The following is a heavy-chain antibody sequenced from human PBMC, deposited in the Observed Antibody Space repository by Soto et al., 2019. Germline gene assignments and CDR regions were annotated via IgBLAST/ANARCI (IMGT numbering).Heavy chain of an antibody. CDR1: GFTFSSYW. D-gene: IGHD6-19*01. Sequence: EVQLVESGGGLVQPGGSLRLSCAASGFTFSSYWMHWVRQAPGKGLVWVSRINSDGRSTSYADSVKGRFTISRDNAKNTLYLQMNSLRAEDTAVDYCARDFYSSGWYYYYGMYVWGQGTTVTVSS. V-gene: IGHV3-74*01. CDR2: INSDGRST. J-gene: IGHJ6*02. CDR3: ARDFYSSGWYYYYGMYV.